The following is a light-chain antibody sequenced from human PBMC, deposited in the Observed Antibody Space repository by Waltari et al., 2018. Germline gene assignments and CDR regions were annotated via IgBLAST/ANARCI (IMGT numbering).Light chain of an antibody. J-gene: IGKJ1*01. V-gene: IGKV1-5*03. CDR1: QSIGRW. CDR2: KTS. CDR3: QQYNSYSLT. Sequence: DIQMTQSPSTLSASVGDRVTITCRASQSIGRWLAWYQQRPGKAPKLLIYKTSSLESGVPSRFSGSGSETEFTLTISSLQPDDFATYYCQQYNSYSLTFGHGTKV.